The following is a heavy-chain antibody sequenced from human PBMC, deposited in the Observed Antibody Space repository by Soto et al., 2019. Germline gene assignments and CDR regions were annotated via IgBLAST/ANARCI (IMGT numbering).Heavy chain of an antibody. CDR3: AADRGYSYAYFYY. J-gene: IGHJ4*02. CDR1: GGSMSSGGYY. D-gene: IGHD5-18*01. V-gene: IGHV4-31*03. Sequence: SETLSLTCTVSGGSMSSGGYYWSWIRQHPGKGLEWIGYIYYSGSTYYNPSLKSRVTISVDTSKNQLSLKLSSVTAADTAIYYCAADRGYSYAYFYYWGQGTLVTVSS. CDR2: IYYSGST.